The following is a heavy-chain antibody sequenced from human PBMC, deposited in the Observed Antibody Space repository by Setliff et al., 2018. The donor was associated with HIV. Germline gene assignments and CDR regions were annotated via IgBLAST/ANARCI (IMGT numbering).Heavy chain of an antibody. V-gene: IGHV1-2*06. Sequence: ASVKVSCKASGYIFTDYYMHWVRQAPGQELGWMGRINPNSGGTNYAQKFQGRVTMTRDTSISTAYTELSSLRSEDTATYYCARGPLYSSSWSLVYYYYYGMDVWGQGTTVTVSS. CDR2: INPNSGGT. CDR3: ARGPLYSSSWSLVYYYYYGMDV. J-gene: IGHJ6*02. D-gene: IGHD6-13*01. CDR1: GYIFTDYY.